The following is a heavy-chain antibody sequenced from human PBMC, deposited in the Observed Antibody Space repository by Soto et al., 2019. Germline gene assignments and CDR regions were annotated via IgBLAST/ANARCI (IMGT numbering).Heavy chain of an antibody. CDR2: IIPFVGTE. CDR3: ATAASIFGAASDY. J-gene: IGHJ4*02. V-gene: IGHV1-69*08. D-gene: IGHD3-3*01. CDR1: GDTFSSHS. Sequence: QVQLVQSGAEVKKPGSSVKVSCKASGDTFSSHSFTWVRQAPGQGLEWMGRIIPFVGTERHAQKFKGRVPISADTSASTVYMELSSLRSDDTAIYYCATAASIFGAASDYWGQGTLVTVSS.